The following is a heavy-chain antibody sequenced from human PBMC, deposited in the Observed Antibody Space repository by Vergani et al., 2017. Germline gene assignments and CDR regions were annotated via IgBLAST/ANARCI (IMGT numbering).Heavy chain of an antibody. V-gene: IGHV4-39*01. J-gene: IGHJ5*02. D-gene: IGHD3-10*01. CDR1: GGSITYGAFY. Sequence: QLQLQESGPGLVKPSETLALTCTVSGGSITYGAFYWGWIRQSPGKGLEWIGSIYYSENKFYNPSLESQVTLSIDTTKNQFSLKLKSVTAADTAVYYCARCFRDEGXIYGGTVENWFDPWGQGTLVTVSS. CDR3: ARCFRDEGXIYGGTVENWFDP. CDR2: IYYSENK.